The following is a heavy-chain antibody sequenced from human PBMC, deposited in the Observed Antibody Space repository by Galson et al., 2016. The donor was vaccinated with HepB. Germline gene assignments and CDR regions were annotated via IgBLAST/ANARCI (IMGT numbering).Heavy chain of an antibody. D-gene: IGHD3-16*02. CDR1: GFTFETYW. CDR2: IRYDGSDK. V-gene: IGHV3-7*03. CDR3: AREDDYVWGTFRFGRRGLDT. Sequence: SLRLSCAASGFTFETYWMSWVRQAPGKGLEWVANIRYDGSDKYYVDSVKGRFTVSRDNAKNSMYLQMRTLRVEDTAVYYCAREDDYVWGTFRFGRRGLDTWGQGILVTVSP. J-gene: IGHJ5*02.